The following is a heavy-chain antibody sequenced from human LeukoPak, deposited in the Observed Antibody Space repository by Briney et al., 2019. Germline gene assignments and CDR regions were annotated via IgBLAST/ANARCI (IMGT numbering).Heavy chain of an antibody. CDR3: ARVEESVSGNYGARYFQH. Sequence: PSETLSLTCTVSGYSISNDYYWGWIRQSPGKGLEWIGNVYHRGSTYYNPSLKSRVTISVDTSKNQFSLKLSSVTAADTAVYHCARVEESVSGNYGARYFQHWGQGTLVTVAS. J-gene: IGHJ1*01. CDR1: GYSISNDYY. CDR2: VYHRGST. V-gene: IGHV4-38-2*02. D-gene: IGHD1-7*01.